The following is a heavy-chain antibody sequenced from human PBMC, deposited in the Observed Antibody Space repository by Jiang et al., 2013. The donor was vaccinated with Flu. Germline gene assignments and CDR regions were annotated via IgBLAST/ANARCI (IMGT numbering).Heavy chain of an antibody. V-gene: IGHV3-23*01. J-gene: IGHJ3*02. D-gene: IGHD2-8*01. CDR3: ARRARVGVIVLMVYAPGGGAFDI. CDR2: ISGSGGST. Sequence: AISGSGGSTYYADSVKGRFTISRDNSKNTLYLQMNSLRAEDTAVYYCARRARVGVIVLMVYAPGGGAFDIWGQGTMVTVSS.